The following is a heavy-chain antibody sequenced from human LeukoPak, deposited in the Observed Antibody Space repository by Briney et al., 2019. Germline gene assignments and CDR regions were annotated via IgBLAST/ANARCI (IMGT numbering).Heavy chain of an antibody. Sequence: PSETLSLTCTVSGGSISSSSYYWGWIRQPPGKGLEWIGSIYYSGSTYYNPSLKSRVTISVDTSKNQFSLKPSSVTAADTAVYYCARVDGSYLYYFDYWGQGTLVTVSS. CDR2: IYYSGST. D-gene: IGHD1-26*01. J-gene: IGHJ4*02. CDR3: ARVDGSYLYYFDY. V-gene: IGHV4-39*01. CDR1: GGSISSSSYY.